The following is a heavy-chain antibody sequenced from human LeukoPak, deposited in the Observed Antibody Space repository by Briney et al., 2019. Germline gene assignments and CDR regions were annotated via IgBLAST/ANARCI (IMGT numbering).Heavy chain of an antibody. J-gene: IGHJ4*02. V-gene: IGHV4-39*02. CDR3: ARRYKDMVVVPAVFYFDY. Sequence: SETLSLTCNVSGASMGSDSYSWVWLRQPPGTALEWIGSVYYSGSTYYTPSLKSRVTISVDMFRNHFSLRLNSVAAADTAVYYCARRYKDMVVVPAVFYFDYWGRGILVTVSS. CDR2: VYYSGST. D-gene: IGHD2-2*01. CDR1: GASMGSDSYS.